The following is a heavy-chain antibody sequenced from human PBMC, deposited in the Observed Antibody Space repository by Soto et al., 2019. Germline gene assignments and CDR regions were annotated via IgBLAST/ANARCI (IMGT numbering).Heavy chain of an antibody. J-gene: IGHJ6*03. Sequence: GGSLRLSCAASGFTFSSYWMSWDRQAQGKGLEWVANIKQDGSEKYYVDSVKGRFTISRDNAKNSLYLQMNSLRAEDTAVYYCARVPLGYCSGGSCYSSSYYYYMDVWGKGTTVTVSS. CDR2: IKQDGSEK. CDR3: ARVPLGYCSGGSCYSSSYYYYMDV. V-gene: IGHV3-7*01. CDR1: GFTFSSYW. D-gene: IGHD2-15*01.